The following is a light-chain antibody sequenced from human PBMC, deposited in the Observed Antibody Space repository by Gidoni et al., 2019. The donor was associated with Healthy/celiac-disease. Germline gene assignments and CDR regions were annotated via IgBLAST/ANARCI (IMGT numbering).Light chain of an antibody. CDR3: SSYTSSSTLI. CDR2: DVS. J-gene: IGLJ1*01. V-gene: IGLV2-14*03. Sequence: SALTQPASVSGSSGQPIPISCTGTSSDVGGYNYVPWYQHHPSKAPKLMIYDVSNRPSVVSNRFSCSKSGNTASLTITVLQAEYEAYYYCSSYTSSSTLIFGTGTKVTVL. CDR1: SSDVGGYNY.